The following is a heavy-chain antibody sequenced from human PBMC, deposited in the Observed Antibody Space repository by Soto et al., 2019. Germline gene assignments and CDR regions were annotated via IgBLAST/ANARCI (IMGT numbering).Heavy chain of an antibody. CDR1: GGSISSYY. J-gene: IGHJ4*02. D-gene: IGHD3-10*01. Sequence: QVQLQESGPGLVKPSETLSLTCTVSGGSISSYYWSWIRQPPGKGLEWIGYIYYSGSTNYNPSLKSRVTISVDTSKHQFSLKLNSMTAADTAVYYCARHTYGSGSTYFDYWGQGTLVTVSS. CDR3: ARHTYGSGSTYFDY. CDR2: IYYSGST. V-gene: IGHV4-59*08.